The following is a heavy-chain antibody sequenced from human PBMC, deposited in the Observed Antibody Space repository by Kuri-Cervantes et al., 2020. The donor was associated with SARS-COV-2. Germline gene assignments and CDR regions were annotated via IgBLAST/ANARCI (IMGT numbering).Heavy chain of an antibody. CDR3: ARAVRDCSSTSCYPNWFDP. CDR1: GGSISSGGYY. V-gene: IGHV4-31*02. Sequence: SCAVSGGSISSGGYYWSWIRQHPGKGLEWIGYIYYSGSTYYNPSLKSRVTISVDTSKNRFSLKLSSVTAADTAVYYCARAVRDCSSTSCYPNWFDPWGQGTLVTVSS. D-gene: IGHD2-2*01. J-gene: IGHJ5*02. CDR2: IYYSGST.